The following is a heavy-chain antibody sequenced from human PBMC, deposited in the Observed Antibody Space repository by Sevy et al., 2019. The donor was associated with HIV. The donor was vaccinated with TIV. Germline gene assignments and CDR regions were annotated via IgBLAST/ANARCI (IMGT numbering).Heavy chain of an antibody. V-gene: IGHV3-15*01. CDR1: GFTFSNAW. CDR3: TTEVYYYDSSGYYPFDY. Sequence: GGSLRLSCAASGFTFSNAWMSWVRQAPGKGLEWVGRIKSKTDGGTTDYAAPVKGRVTISIDDSKNTLYLQMNSLKTEDTAVYYCTTEVYYYDSSGYYPFDYWGQGTLVTVSS. CDR2: IKSKTDGGTT. D-gene: IGHD3-22*01. J-gene: IGHJ4*02.